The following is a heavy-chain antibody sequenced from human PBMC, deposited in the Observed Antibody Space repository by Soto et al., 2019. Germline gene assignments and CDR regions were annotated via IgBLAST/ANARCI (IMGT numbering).Heavy chain of an antibody. D-gene: IGHD3-10*01. CDR1: GYTFTSYG. J-gene: IGHJ5*02. CDR3: ARDGLWFGESTYNWFDP. Sequence: QVQLVQSGAELKKPGASVKVSCKASGYTFTSYGISWVRQAPGQGLEGMGWISAYNGNTNYAQKLQGRVTMTTDTSTSTAYMELRSLRSDDTAVYYCARDGLWFGESTYNWFDPWGQGTLVTVSS. V-gene: IGHV1-18*01. CDR2: ISAYNGNT.